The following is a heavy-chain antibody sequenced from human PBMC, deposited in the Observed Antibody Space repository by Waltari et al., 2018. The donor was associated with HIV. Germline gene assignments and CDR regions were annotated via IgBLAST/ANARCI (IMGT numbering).Heavy chain of an antibody. Sequence: QVQLVQSGAEVKKPGASVKVSCKASGYTFTSYDINWVRQAPGQGLEWMGWMNPSSGNTGYAQNFQGRLTMTRNTSISTAYMELSSLRSEDTPVYYCARTSGYNFEWARKLFADWGQGTLVTVSS. D-gene: IGHD5-18*01. CDR3: ARTSGYNFEWARKLFAD. J-gene: IGHJ4*02. CDR2: MNPSSGNT. CDR1: GYTFTSYD. V-gene: IGHV1-8*01.